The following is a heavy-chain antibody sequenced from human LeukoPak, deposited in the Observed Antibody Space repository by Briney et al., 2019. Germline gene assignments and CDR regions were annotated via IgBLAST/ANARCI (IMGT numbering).Heavy chain of an antibody. V-gene: IGHV3-23*01. Sequence: PGGSLRLSCAASGFTFSSYAMSWVRQAPEKGLEWVSAISGSGGSTYYADSVKGRSTISRDNSKNTLYLQMNSLRAEDTAVYYCAKGVGGGYKVFDYWGQGTLVTVSS. CDR2: ISGSGGST. J-gene: IGHJ4*02. D-gene: IGHD5-24*01. CDR1: GFTFSSYA. CDR3: AKGVGGGYKVFDY.